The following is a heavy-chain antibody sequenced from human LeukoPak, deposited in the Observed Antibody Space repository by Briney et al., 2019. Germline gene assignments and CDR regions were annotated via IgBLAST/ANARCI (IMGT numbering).Heavy chain of an antibody. V-gene: IGHV3-21*01. Sequence: GGSLRLSCAASGFTFNNYNMNWVRQAPGKGLAWVSSISSSSSYIYYADSVKGRFTISRDNAKNSLYLQMNSLRAEDTAVYYCARDRAPEAFDIWGQGAMVTAAS. CDR2: ISSSSSYI. CDR3: ARDRAPEAFDI. J-gene: IGHJ3*02. D-gene: IGHD1-14*01. CDR1: GFTFNNYN.